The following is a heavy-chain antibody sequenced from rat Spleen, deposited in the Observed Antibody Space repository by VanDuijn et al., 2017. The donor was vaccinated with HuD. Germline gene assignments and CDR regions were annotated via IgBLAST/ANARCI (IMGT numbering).Heavy chain of an antibody. D-gene: IGHD1-12*03. CDR3: TTDLESYYYDGYLRYFDF. V-gene: IGHV5-27*01. Sequence: EVQLVESGGGLVQPGRSLKLSCAASGFTFSDYYMAWVRQAPTKGLEWVASISPGGGSAYYRESVKGRFTISRDNAKSTLYLQLDSLKSEDTATYYCTTDLESYYYDGYLRYFDFWGPGTMVTVSS. CDR2: ISPGGGSA. J-gene: IGHJ1*01. CDR1: GFTFSDYY.